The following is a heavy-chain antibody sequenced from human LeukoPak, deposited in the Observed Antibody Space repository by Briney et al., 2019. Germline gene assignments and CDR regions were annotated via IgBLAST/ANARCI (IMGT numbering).Heavy chain of an antibody. CDR1: GGSISSGDYY. CDR3: ARDAPSCGGRCLFFDH. Sequence: SQTLSLTCTVSGGSISSGDYYWSWIRQPPGKGLEWIGFIHNSGYVHFNPSFEISSSISIDTSKNQFSLTLNSVSAADTAIYYCARDAPSCGGRCLFFDHWGQGALVTVSS. J-gene: IGHJ4*02. V-gene: IGHV4-30-4*08. D-gene: IGHD2-21*01. CDR2: IHNSGYV.